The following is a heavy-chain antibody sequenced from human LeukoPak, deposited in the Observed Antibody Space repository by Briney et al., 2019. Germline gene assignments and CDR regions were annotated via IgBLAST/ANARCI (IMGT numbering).Heavy chain of an antibody. Sequence: SETLSLTCAVYGGSFSGYHWSWIRQPPGKGLEWLGEINHNGSTNYNPSLKSRVTISVDTSKDQFSLKLSSVTAADTAVYYCASTRFRYYFDHWGQGTLVTVSS. CDR2: INHNGST. D-gene: IGHD3-3*01. CDR3: ASTRFRYYFDH. CDR1: GGSFSGYH. V-gene: IGHV4-34*01. J-gene: IGHJ4*02.